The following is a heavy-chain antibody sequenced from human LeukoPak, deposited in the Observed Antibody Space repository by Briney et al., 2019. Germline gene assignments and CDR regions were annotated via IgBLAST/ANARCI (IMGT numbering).Heavy chain of an antibody. V-gene: IGHV2-5*02. CDR1: GFSLNTRGVG. J-gene: IGHJ4*02. D-gene: IGHD3-22*01. CDR2: IYWDDDR. Sequence: SGPTLVNPTQTLTLTCTFSGFSLNTRGVGVGWIRQPPGRALEWLALIYWDDDRRYSPSLKSRLPITKYTPKNPVVLPMTAAHPVDTVTYFCAHRKNYYGSSVFDNWGQGTLGTVSS. CDR3: AHRKNYYGSSVFDN.